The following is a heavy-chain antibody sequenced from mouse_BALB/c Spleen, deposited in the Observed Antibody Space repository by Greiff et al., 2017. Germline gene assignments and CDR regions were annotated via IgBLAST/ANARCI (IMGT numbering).Heavy chain of an antibody. J-gene: IGHJ3*01. CDR3: ARDQTTASWFAY. Sequence: EVMLVESGGGLVKPGGSLKLSCAASGFTFSSYAMSWVRQSPEKRLEWVAEISSGGSYTYYPDTVTGRFTISRDNAKNTLYLEMSSLRSEDTAMYYCARDQTTASWFAYWGQGTLVTVSA. CDR2: ISSGGSYT. CDR1: GFTFSSYA. V-gene: IGHV5-9-4*01. D-gene: IGHD1-2*01.